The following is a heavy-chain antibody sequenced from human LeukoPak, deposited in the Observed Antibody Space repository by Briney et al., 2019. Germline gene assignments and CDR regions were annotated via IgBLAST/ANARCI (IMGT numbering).Heavy chain of an antibody. J-gene: IGHJ4*02. CDR3: ARGVGAAAGLPPFDY. D-gene: IGHD6-13*01. Sequence: NASETLSLTCAVYGGSFSGYYWSWIRQPPGKGLEWIGEIKHSGSTNYNPSLKSRVTISVDTSKKQFSLKLSSVTAADTAVYYCARGVGAAAGLPPFDYWGRGTLVTVSS. CDR2: IKHSGST. CDR1: GGSFSGYY. V-gene: IGHV4-34*01.